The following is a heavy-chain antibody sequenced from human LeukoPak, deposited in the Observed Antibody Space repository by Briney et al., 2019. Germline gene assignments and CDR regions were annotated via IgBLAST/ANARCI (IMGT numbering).Heavy chain of an antibody. J-gene: IGHJ4*02. CDR1: GFTFSNYW. CDR2: INQNAGEK. Sequence: GGSLRLSCAASGFTFSNYWMTWVRQDPGKALEWVAIINQNAGEKAYVDSVKGRFTISRDNAKNSLYLQMNSLGGEDTAIYYCARGNSWSYDYWGQGTLVTVSS. CDR3: ARGNSWSYDY. V-gene: IGHV3-7*01. D-gene: IGHD3-10*01.